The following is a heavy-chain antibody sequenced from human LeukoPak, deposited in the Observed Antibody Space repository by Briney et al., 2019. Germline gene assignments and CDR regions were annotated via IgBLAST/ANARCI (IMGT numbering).Heavy chain of an antibody. V-gene: IGHV1-2*02. J-gene: IGHJ6*03. CDR1: GYTFTGYY. D-gene: IGHD2-8*02. CDR2: INPNSGGT. Sequence: ASVKVSCKASGYTFTGYYIHWVRQAPGQGLEWMGWINPNSGGTNYAQKLQGRVTMTTDTSTSTAYMELRSLRSDDTAVYYCAREGYWGYRNPYYYYMDVWGKGTTVTVSS. CDR3: AREGYWGYRNPYYYYMDV.